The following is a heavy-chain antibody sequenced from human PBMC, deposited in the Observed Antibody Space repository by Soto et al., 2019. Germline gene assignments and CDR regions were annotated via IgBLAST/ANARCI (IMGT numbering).Heavy chain of an antibody. D-gene: IGHD5-12*01. CDR1: GFTFSSYA. CDR3: VPPPSSEMATLTFDY. Sequence: PGGSLRLSCAASGFTFSSYAMSWVRQAPGKGLEWVSAISGSGGSTYYADSVEGRFTISRDNSKNTLYLQMNSLRAEDTAVYYCVPPPSSEMATLTFDYWGQGTLVTVSS. J-gene: IGHJ4*02. V-gene: IGHV3-23*01. CDR2: ISGSGGST.